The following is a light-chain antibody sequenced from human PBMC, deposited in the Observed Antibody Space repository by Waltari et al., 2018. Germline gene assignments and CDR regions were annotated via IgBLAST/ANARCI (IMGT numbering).Light chain of an antibody. CDR1: QGVRGS. V-gene: IGKV3-20*01. Sequence: EIVLTQSPGTLSLSPGERATLSCRASQGVRGSLAWYQQKAGQAPRLLIDGASSRATGIPDRFSGGGSGTDFSLTISRLEAEDFAVYYCQHYVRLPATFGQGTKVEI. CDR3: QHYVRLPAT. CDR2: GAS. J-gene: IGKJ1*01.